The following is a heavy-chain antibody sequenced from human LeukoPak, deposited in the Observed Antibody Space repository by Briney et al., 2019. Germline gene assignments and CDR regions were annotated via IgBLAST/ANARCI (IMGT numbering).Heavy chain of an antibody. J-gene: IGHJ4*02. CDR1: GGTFSSYA. D-gene: IGHD6-19*01. Sequence: SVKVSCKASGGTFSSYAISWVRQAPGQGLEWMGRIIPILGIANYAQKFQGRVTITADKSTSTAYMELSSLRSEDTAVYYCARDSSVAGRALDYWGQGTLVTVSS. V-gene: IGHV1-69*04. CDR3: ARDSSVAGRALDY. CDR2: IIPILGIA.